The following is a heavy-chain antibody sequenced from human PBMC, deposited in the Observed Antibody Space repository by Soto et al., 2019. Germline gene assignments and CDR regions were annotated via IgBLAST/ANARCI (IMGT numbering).Heavy chain of an antibody. CDR2: IWYDGSNK. CDR3: ARGIYYDILTGYPLFDY. Sequence: QVQLVESGGGVVQPGRSLRLSCAASGFTFSSYGMHWVRQAPGKGLEWVAVIWYDGSNKYYADSVKGRFTISRDNSKKTLYLQMNSLRAEDTAVYYCARGIYYDILTGYPLFDYWGQGTLVTVSS. V-gene: IGHV3-33*01. D-gene: IGHD3-9*01. J-gene: IGHJ4*02. CDR1: GFTFSSYG.